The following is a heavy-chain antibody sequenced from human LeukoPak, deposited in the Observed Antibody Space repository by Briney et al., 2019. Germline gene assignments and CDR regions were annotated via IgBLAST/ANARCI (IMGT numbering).Heavy chain of an antibody. V-gene: IGHV4-59*01. D-gene: IGHD5-18*01. CDR3: ARSRSGYSYDHAAFEI. J-gene: IGHJ3*02. CDR1: GGSISTYY. CDR2: IDYRGST. Sequence: SETLPLTCTVSGGSISTYYWSWIRQPPGKGLEWIAYIDYRGSTTYNPSLRSRVNISVDTSRNQFSLKLSSVTAADTAVYYCARSRSGYSYDHAAFEIWGQGTMVTVSS.